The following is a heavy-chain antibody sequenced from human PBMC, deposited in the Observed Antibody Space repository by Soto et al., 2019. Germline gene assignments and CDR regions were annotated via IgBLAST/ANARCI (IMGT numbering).Heavy chain of an antibody. D-gene: IGHD3-10*01. CDR3: AGGVSGSYYKESSSWYGSIDY. CDR1: GGSISSSNW. J-gene: IGHJ4*02. CDR2: IYHSGST. V-gene: IGHV4-4*02. Sequence: PSETLSLTCAVSGGSISSSNWWSWVRQPPGKGLEWIGEIYHSGSTNYNPSLKSRVTISVDKSKNQFSLKLSSVTAADTAVYYCAGGVSGSYYKESSSWYGSIDYWGQGTLVTVSS.